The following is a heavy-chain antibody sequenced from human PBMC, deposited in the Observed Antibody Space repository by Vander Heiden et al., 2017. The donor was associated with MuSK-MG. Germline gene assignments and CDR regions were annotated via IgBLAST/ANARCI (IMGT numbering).Heavy chain of an antibody. CDR3: AKDKGAGTYPDY. CDR2: ISWDGDNT. D-gene: IGHD1-26*01. J-gene: IGHJ4*02. CDR1: GFSFDDFA. V-gene: IGHV3-43*01. Sequence: EVQLVESGGVVVQPGGSLRLSCAASGFSFDDFAMHWVRQAPGKGLKWVSVISWDGDNTYYADSVRGRFTISRDNSKNSLYLQMNSLRTEDTALYYCAKDKGAGTYPDYWGQGTLVTVSS.